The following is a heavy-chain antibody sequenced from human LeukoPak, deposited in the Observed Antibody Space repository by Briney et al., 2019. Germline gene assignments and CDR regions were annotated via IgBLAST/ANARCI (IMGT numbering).Heavy chain of an antibody. CDR1: GGTFSSYA. CDR3: ARGPYYDILTGLDY. CDR2: IIPIFGTA. J-gene: IGHJ4*02. D-gene: IGHD3-9*01. Sequence: SVKVSCKASGGTFSSYAISWVRQAPGRGLEWMGGIIPIFGTANYAQKFQGRVTITADESTSTAYMELSSLRSEDTAVYYCARGPYYDILTGLDYWGQGTLVTVSS. V-gene: IGHV1-69*01.